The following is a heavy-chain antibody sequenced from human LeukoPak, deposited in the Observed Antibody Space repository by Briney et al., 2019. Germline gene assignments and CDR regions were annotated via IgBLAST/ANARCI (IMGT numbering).Heavy chain of an antibody. Sequence: SESLSLTCTVSGGSISSSSYYWGWIRQPPGKGLEWIGGIYYSGSTYYNPSLKSRVTISVDTSKNQFSLKLSSVTAADTAVYYCAREITWHMDVWGKGTTVTVSS. V-gene: IGHV4-39*07. CDR3: AREITWHMDV. J-gene: IGHJ6*03. CDR1: GGSISSSSYY. D-gene: IGHD1-14*01. CDR2: IYYSGST.